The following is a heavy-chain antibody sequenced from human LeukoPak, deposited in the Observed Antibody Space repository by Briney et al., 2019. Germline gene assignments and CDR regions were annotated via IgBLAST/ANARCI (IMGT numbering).Heavy chain of an antibody. CDR2: ISSSSSYI. Sequence: PGGSLRLSCAASGFIFSNYAMSWVRQAPGKGLEWVSSISSSSSYIYYADSVKGRFTISRDNAKNSLYLQMNSLRAEDTAVYYCAIDALNYYDSSGYYYDYWGQGTLVTVSS. J-gene: IGHJ4*02. CDR1: GFIFSNYA. V-gene: IGHV3-21*01. CDR3: AIDALNYYDSSGYYYDY. D-gene: IGHD3-22*01.